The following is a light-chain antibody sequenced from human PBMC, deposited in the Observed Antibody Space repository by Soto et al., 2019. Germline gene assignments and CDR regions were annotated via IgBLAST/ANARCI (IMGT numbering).Light chain of an antibody. CDR2: KDS. V-gene: IGLV3-25*03. CDR1: ALPKQY. CDR3: HSADTSGSYRV. Sequence: SYELTQPPSVSVSPGQTARITCSGDALPKQYATWYQKKPGQAPILVMYKDSQRPSGIPERFSGSSSGTTVTLTISGVQAEDEAHYYCHSADTSGSYRVFGGGTKVTVL. J-gene: IGLJ2*01.